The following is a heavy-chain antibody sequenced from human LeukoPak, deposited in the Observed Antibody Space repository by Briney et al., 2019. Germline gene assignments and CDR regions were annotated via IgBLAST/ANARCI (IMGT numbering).Heavy chain of an antibody. CDR3: ARSGRGTYYYFDL. Sequence: ASVKVSCKASGGTFSSYAISWVRQAPGQGLEWMGGIIPIFGTANYAQKFQGRVTITADESTSTAYMELRSLTSDDTAVYYCARSGRGTYYYFDLWGQGTLVTVSS. V-gene: IGHV1-69*13. D-gene: IGHD5-12*01. J-gene: IGHJ4*02. CDR2: IIPIFGTA. CDR1: GGTFSSYA.